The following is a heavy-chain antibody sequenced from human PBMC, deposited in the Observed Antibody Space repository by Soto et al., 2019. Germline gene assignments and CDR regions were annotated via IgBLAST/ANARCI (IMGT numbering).Heavy chain of an antibody. CDR2: INPSGGST. V-gene: IGHV1-46*03. D-gene: IGHD2-15*01. J-gene: IGHJ4*02. Sequence: GASVKVSCKASGYTFTSYYMHWVRQAPGQGLEWMGIINPSGGSTSYAQKFQGRVTMTRDTSTSTVYMELSSLRSEDTAVYYCARGSWVVVAANDLDYWGQGTLVTVSS. CDR1: GYTFTSYY. CDR3: ARGSWVVVAANDLDY.